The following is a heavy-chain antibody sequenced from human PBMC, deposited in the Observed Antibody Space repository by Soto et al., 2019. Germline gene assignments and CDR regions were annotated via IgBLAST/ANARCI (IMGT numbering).Heavy chain of an antibody. CDR2: IYYSGST. J-gene: IGHJ4*02. Sequence: QVQLQESGPGLVKPSETLSLTCTVSNDSISTYYWTWIRQPPGKGLEWIGFIYYSGSTNYNPSLKSRLTISVDPSINLFSLSMSSVTAAATAVYYCASPGRDWAALPYWGQGPLVTVSS. D-gene: IGHD2-21*02. V-gene: IGHV4-59*08. CDR1: NDSISTYY. CDR3: ASPGRDWAALPY.